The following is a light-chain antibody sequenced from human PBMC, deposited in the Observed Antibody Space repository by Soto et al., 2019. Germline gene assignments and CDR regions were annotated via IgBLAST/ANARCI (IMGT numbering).Light chain of an antibody. J-gene: IGLJ1*01. CDR1: SSNVGNNF. CDR2: DNN. CDR3: GTWDSSLSAHV. Sequence: QSVLTQPPSVSAAPGQKVTISCSGSSSNVGNNFVSWYLHLPGKAPKLLMYDNNKRPSGIPDRFSGSKSGTSATLGITGLQTGDEADYYCGTWDSSLSAHVFGTGTKVTVL. V-gene: IGLV1-51*01.